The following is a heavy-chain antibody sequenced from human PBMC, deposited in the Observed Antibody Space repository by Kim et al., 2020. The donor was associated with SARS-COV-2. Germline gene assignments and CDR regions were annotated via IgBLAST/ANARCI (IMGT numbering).Heavy chain of an antibody. CDR1: GGSLSGSY. CDR2: SNHLGGT. CDR3: ARLGGNTQMGYNWFDP. J-gene: IGHJ5*02. D-gene: IGHD1-26*01. Sequence: SETLSLTCAVHGGSLSGSYWSWIRQPPGKGLEWIGESNHLGGTNYNQSLKSRVTISVDTSKNQFSLRLSPVTAADTAGYYCARLGGNTQMGYNWFDPWGQGTLVTVSS. V-gene: IGHV4-34*01.